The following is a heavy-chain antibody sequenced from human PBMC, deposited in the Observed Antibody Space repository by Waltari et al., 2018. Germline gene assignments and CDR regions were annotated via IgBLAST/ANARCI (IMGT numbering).Heavy chain of an antibody. CDR3: ARPAAAATGDFDY. CDR1: GFPFSDYY. D-gene: IGHD6-13*01. CDR2: ISGSGGTI. J-gene: IGHJ4*02. V-gene: IGHV3-11*04. Sequence: QVQLVESGGGLVKPGWSVRLSCAASGFPFSDYYMSWIRQAPGKGLEWVSYISGSGGTIYYADSVKGRFTISRDNAKNSLYLQINSLRAEDTAVYYCARPAAAATGDFDYWGQGTLVTVSS.